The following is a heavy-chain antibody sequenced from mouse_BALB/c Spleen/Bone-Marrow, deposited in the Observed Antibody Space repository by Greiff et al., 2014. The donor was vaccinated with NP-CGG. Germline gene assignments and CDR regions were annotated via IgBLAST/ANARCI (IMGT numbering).Heavy chain of an antibody. J-gene: IGHJ4*01. CDR3: ARFRWGNYREGAMDY. CDR2: IYPGDGDT. CDR1: GYAFSSSW. V-gene: IGHV1-82*01. Sequence: VQLQQSGPELVKPGASVKISCKASGYAFSSSWMNWVKQRPGQGLEWIGRIYPGDGDTNYNGKFKGKATLTADKSSSTAYMQLSSLTSVDSAVYFCARFRWGNYREGAMDYWGQGTSATVSS. D-gene: IGHD2-1*01.